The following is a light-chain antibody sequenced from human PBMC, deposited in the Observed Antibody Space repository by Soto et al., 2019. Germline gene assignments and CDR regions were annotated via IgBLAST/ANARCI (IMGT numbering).Light chain of an antibody. Sequence: DIQMTQSPTSLSASVGDRVTITCQASQDITNHLNWYQQKPGKAPNLLIYEATNLETGVPSRFSGGGSGTEFTLTISSLQPEDFATYYCQQYGPYLLTFGPGTKVHMK. CDR1: QDITNH. V-gene: IGKV1-33*01. CDR2: EAT. J-gene: IGKJ3*01. CDR3: QQYGPYLLT.